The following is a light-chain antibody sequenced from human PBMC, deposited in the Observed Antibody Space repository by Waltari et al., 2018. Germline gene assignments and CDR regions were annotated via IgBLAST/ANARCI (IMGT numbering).Light chain of an antibody. CDR1: QSVSSSS. Sequence: EIVLTQSPGTLSLSPGERATLSCRASQSVSSSSLAWYQQKPGQAPRLVIYGASSRATGIPDRFSGSGSGTDFTLTISRLEPEDFAVYYCQQYDDFPRTFGQGTKVEVK. CDR3: QQYDDFPRT. J-gene: IGKJ1*01. CDR2: GAS. V-gene: IGKV3-20*01.